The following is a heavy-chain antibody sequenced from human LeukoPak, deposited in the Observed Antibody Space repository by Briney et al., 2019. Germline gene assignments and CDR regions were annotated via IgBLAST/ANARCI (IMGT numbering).Heavy chain of an antibody. J-gene: IGHJ4*02. Sequence: ASVKVSCKASGYTFTSYYMHWVRQAPGQGLEWMGIINPSGGSTSYAQKFQGRVTMTRDTSTSTVYIELSSLRSEDTAVYYCARDLGYCTNGVCYGIDYWGQGTLVTVSS. CDR2: INPSGGST. D-gene: IGHD2-8*01. CDR1: GYTFTSYY. V-gene: IGHV1-46*01. CDR3: ARDLGYCTNGVCYGIDY.